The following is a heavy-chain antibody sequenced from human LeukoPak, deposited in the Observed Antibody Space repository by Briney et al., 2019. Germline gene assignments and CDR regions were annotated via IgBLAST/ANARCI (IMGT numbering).Heavy chain of an antibody. D-gene: IGHD2-21*02. CDR2: ISGSGGST. CDR3: VKARMPHCGTDCLES. V-gene: IGHV3-23*01. CDR1: GFTFSSYA. J-gene: IGHJ4*02. Sequence: GGSLRLSCAASGFTFSSYAMSWVRQAPGKGLEWVSAISGSGGSTYYADSVKGRFTISRDNSKNTLYLQMNSLRAEDTAVYYCVKARMPHCGTDCLESWGQGTLVTVSS.